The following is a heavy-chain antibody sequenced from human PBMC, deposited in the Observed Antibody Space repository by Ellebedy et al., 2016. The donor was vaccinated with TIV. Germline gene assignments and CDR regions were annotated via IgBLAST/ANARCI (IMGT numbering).Heavy chain of an antibody. V-gene: IGHV3-64D*06. D-gene: IGHD3-16*01. Sequence: GESLKISCSASGFTFSSYAMHWVRQAPGKGLEYISAIVSNGDSTYYANSVKGRFIISRDNSKNTSYLQMSSLRPEDTAVYYCVKAWGDWGQGTLVTVSS. CDR1: GFTFSSYA. CDR3: VKAWGD. CDR2: IVSNGDST. J-gene: IGHJ4*02.